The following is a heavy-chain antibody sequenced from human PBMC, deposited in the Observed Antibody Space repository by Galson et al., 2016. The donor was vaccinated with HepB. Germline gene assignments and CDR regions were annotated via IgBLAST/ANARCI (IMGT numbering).Heavy chain of an antibody. V-gene: IGHV4-34*01. D-gene: IGHD6-13*01. CDR3: ARSPHSDSWYGGFDL. J-gene: IGHJ4*02. Sequence: ETLSLTCTVSGGSFTGFHWIWIRPPPGKGREWLGEVDHRGATNYNSFLKSRVTIILNKSKNQFSLKLNSVNAADTAVYYCARSPHSDSWYGGFDLWGLGTQVTVSS. CDR1: GGSFTGFH. CDR2: VDHRGAT.